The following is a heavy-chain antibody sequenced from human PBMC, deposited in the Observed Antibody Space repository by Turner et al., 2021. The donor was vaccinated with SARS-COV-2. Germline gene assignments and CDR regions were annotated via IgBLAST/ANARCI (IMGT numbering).Heavy chain of an antibody. CDR1: GFTLSSSG. CDR2: IPASSSTT. CDR3: SKGVVSFDY. V-gene: IGHV3-23*01. Sequence: EVQLLESGGGLVQPGGSLRLSCAASGFTLSSSGMSWVRLAPGKGLEWVSGIPASSSTTYYADSLKGRFTISRDNSESTLYLQMNSLRVEDTAIYCCSKGVVSFDYWGQGVLVTVSS. J-gene: IGHJ4*02. D-gene: IGHD2-21*01.